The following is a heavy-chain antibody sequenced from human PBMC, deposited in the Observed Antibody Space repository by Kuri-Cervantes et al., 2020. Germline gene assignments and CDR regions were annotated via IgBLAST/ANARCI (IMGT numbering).Heavy chain of an antibody. Sequence: ASVKVSCKTSGYTFSNYGISWVRQAPGQGLEWMGWINPNNGDTSYAQKVQGRGTMTTDTSTSKAYMELRSLRSDDTAVYYCARGGGPTDGDPDYWGQGTLVTVSS. V-gene: IGHV1-18*01. CDR2: INPNNGDT. CDR1: GYTFSNYG. CDR3: ARGGGPTDGDPDY. D-gene: IGHD4-17*01. J-gene: IGHJ4*02.